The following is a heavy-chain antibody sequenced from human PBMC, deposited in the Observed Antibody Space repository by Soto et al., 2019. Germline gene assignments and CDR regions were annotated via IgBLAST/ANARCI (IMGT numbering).Heavy chain of an antibody. D-gene: IGHD3-3*01. CDR1: GDSVSSNSAA. CDR3: ARDKPLLVWLHPTSYIHY. V-gene: IGHV6-1*01. CDR2: TYYRSKWYN. Sequence: SQTLSLTGASSGDSVSSNSAAWNWIRQSPSRGLEWLGRTYYRSKWYNDYAVSVKSRITINPDTSKNQFSLQLNSVTPEDTAVYYCARDKPLLVWLHPTSYIHYWCQGPLVTVFS. J-gene: IGHJ4*02.